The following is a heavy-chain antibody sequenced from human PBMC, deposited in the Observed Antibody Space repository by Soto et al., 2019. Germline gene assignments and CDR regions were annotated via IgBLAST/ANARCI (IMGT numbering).Heavy chain of an antibody. CDR3: ARAWEASVINWFDP. D-gene: IGHD1-26*01. CDR1: GLTFSSYW. Sequence: PXGSLSLSGVVSGLTFSSYWMHLVRQARGEGLVGVSCISSDGSSTSYLDSVKGRFTISRDNAKNTLYLQMNSLRAEDTALYYCARAWEASVINWFDPWGQGTLVTVSS. CDR2: ISSDGSST. V-gene: IGHV3-74*01. J-gene: IGHJ5*02.